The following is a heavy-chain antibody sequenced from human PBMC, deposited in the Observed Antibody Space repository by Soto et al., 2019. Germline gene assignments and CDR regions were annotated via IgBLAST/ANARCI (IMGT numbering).Heavy chain of an antibody. CDR2: IYSGGST. CDR3: ARDQGGYHQYYYYGMDV. CDR1: GFTFSSNY. D-gene: IGHD5-18*01. J-gene: IGHJ6*02. Sequence: EVQLVESGGGLVQPGGSLRLSCAASGFTFSSNYMSWVRQAPGKGLEWVSVIYSGGSTYYADSVKGRFTISRDNSKNTLYLQMNSLRAEDTAVYYCARDQGGYHQYYYYGMDVWGQGTTVTVSS. V-gene: IGHV3-66*01.